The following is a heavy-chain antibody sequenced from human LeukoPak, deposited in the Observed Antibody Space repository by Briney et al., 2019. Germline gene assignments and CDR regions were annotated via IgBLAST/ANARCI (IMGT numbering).Heavy chain of an antibody. D-gene: IGHD1-1*01. V-gene: IGHV4-34*01. CDR1: GGSFSGYY. J-gene: IGHJ4*02. Sequence: KPSETLSLTCAVYGGSFSGYYWSWIRQPPGKGLEWIGEINHSGSTNYNPSLKSRVTISVDTSKNQFSLKLSSVTAADTAVYYCARGRRYFNDLDYWGQGTLVTVSS. CDR2: INHSGST. CDR3: ARGRRYFNDLDY.